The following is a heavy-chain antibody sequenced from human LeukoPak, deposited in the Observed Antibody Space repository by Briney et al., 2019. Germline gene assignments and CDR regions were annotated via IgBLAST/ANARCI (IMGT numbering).Heavy chain of an antibody. CDR3: ARHLSSITSCPNY. Sequence: GESLKISCESYGYSFTSYWIGWVRQMPGKGLEWMGVIYPGNSDITYSPSFQGQVTISADKSVSTAYLHWSSLKASDTAIYYCARHLSSITSCPNYWGQGTLVTVSS. J-gene: IGHJ4*02. CDR1: GYSFTSYW. CDR2: IYPGNSDI. D-gene: IGHD2-2*01. V-gene: IGHV5-51*01.